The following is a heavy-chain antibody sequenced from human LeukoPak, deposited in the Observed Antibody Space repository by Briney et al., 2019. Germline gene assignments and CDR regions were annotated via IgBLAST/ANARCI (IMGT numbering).Heavy chain of an antibody. Sequence: SETLSLTCTVSSGSISSYYWSWIRQPPGRGLEWIGYIYYSGSTNYNPSLKSRVTISVDTSKNQFSLKLSSVTAADTAVYYCARWGSNCGGDRYPDFDYWGQGTLVTVSS. CDR1: SGSISSYY. CDR2: IYYSGST. V-gene: IGHV4-59*01. J-gene: IGHJ4*02. D-gene: IGHD2-21*01. CDR3: ARWGSNCGGDRYPDFDY.